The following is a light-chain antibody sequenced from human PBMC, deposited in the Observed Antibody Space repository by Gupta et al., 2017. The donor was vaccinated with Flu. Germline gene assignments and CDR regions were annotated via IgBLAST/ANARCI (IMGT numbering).Light chain of an antibody. J-gene: IGLJ3*02. V-gene: IGLV4-69*01. CDR3: QTWGTGIQV. CDR2: LNSDGSH. CDR1: SGHSSYA. Sequence: QLVLTHSPSASASLGASVKLTCPLSSGHSSYAIAWHQQQPEKGPRYLMKLNSDGSHSKGDGIPDRFSGSSSGAERYLTISSLQSEDEADYYCQTWGTGIQVFGGGTKLTVL.